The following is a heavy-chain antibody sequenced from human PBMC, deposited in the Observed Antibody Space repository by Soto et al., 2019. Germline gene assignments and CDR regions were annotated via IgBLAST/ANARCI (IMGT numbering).Heavy chain of an antibody. CDR3: ARAPASFTIFGVADTLNWFDP. D-gene: IGHD3-3*01. V-gene: IGHV3-74*01. CDR1: GFTFSSYW. J-gene: IGHJ5*02. CDR2: INSDGSST. Sequence: GGSLRLSCAASGFTFSSYWMHWVRQAPGKGLVWVSRINSDGSSTSYADSVKGRFTISRDNAKNTLYLQMNSLRAEDTAVYYCARAPASFTIFGVADTLNWFDPWGQGTLVTVSS.